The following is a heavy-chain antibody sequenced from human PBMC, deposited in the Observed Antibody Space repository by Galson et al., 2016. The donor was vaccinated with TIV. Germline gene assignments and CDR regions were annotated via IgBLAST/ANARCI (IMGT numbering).Heavy chain of an antibody. V-gene: IGHV1-8*02. CDR3: ARSGDYGDY. J-gene: IGHJ4*02. Sequence: SVKASCKASGYTFTSYDINWVRQATGQGLEWMGWMNPNSGNTGYAQKFRGRVTMTRNTSVRKAYMELSSLRSEDTAVYYCARSGDYGDYWGQGTLVTVSS. CDR2: MNPNSGNT. D-gene: IGHD4-17*01. CDR1: GYTFTSYD.